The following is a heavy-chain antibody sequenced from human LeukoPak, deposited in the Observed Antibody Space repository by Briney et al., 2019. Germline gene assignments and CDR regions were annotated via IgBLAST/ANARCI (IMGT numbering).Heavy chain of an antibody. D-gene: IGHD3-22*01. CDR2: IYTSGST. J-gene: IGHJ4*02. CDR3: ARDVYYYDSSGSRYFDY. Sequence: SETLSLTCSISGGSISRGSYYWTWIRQPAGKGLEWIGRIYTSGSTNYNPSLKSRVTMSVDTSKNQFSLKLSSVTAADTAVYYCARDVYYYDSSGSRYFDYWGQGTLVTVSS. CDR1: GGSISRGSYY. V-gene: IGHV4-61*02.